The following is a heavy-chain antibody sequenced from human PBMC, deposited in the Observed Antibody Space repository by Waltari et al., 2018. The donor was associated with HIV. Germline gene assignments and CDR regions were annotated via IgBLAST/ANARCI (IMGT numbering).Heavy chain of an antibody. CDR3: ARGSYDYVWGSYRTYYYYYGMDV. CDR1: GGSISSGGYY. CDR2: IYYSGST. V-gene: IGHV4-31*03. Sequence: QVQLQESGPGLVKPSQTLSLTCTVSGGSISSGGYYWSWIRQHPGKGLEWIGYIYYSGSTYYNPSLKSRVTISVDTSKNQFSLKLSSVTAADTAVYYCARGSYDYVWGSYRTYYYYYGMDVWGQGTTVTVSS. D-gene: IGHD3-16*02. J-gene: IGHJ6*02.